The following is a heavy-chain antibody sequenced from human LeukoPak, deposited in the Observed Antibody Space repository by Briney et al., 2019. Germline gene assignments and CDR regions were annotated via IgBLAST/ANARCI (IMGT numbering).Heavy chain of an antibody. D-gene: IGHD3-3*01. CDR2: IDPSGGST. V-gene: IGHV1-46*01. J-gene: IGHJ6*03. CDR3: AISQLRITSYYMDV. CDR1: GYTFTSYY. Sequence: ASVKVSCKASGYTFTSYYMHWVRQAPGQGLEWMGIIDPSGGSTSYAQKFQGRVTMTRDMSTSTVYMELSSLRSEDTAVYYCAISQLRITSYYMDVWGKGTTVTVSS.